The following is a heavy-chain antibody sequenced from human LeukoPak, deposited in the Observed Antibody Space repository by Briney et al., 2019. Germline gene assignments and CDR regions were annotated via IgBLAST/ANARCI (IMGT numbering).Heavy chain of an antibody. CDR3: ATLMRGPTGYSGYGGEDY. CDR2: ITGSGGST. J-gene: IGHJ4*02. Sequence: RTGGSLRLCCAASGFTFSNYAMTWVRQAQGKGLQWVSAITGSGGSTYYADSVRGRFAISRDNSKNTLYLQMNSLRAEDTAVYYCATLMRGPTGYSGYGGEDYWGQGTLVTVSS. V-gene: IGHV3-23*01. CDR1: GFTFSNYA. D-gene: IGHD5-12*01.